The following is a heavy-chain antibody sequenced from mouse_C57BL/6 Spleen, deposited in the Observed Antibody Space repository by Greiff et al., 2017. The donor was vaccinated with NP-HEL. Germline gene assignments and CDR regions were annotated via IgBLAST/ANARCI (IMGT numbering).Heavy chain of an antibody. J-gene: IGHJ2*01. V-gene: IGHV1-61*01. D-gene: IGHD2-4*01. CDR3: ARLRDYDGLDY. CDR2: IYPSDSET. Sequence: QVQLQQPGAELVRPGSSVKLSCKASGYTFTSYWMDWVKQRPGQGLEWIGNIYPSDSETHYNQKFKDKATLTVDKSSSTAYMQLSSLTSEDSAVYYCARLRDYDGLDYWGQGTTLTVSS. CDR1: GYTFTSYW.